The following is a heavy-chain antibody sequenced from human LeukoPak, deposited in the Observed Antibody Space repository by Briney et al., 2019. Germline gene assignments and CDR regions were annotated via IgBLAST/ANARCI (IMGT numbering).Heavy chain of an antibody. V-gene: IGHV1-2*06. CDR3: AFYGSESYYGAFDI. Sequence: GASVKVSCKASGYTFTGYYMHWVRQAPGQGLEWMGRINPNSGGTNYAQKFQGRVTMTRDTSISTAYMELSRLRSDDTAVYYCAFYGSESYYGAFDIWGQGTMVTVSS. D-gene: IGHD3-10*01. CDR1: GYTFTGYY. CDR2: INPNSGGT. J-gene: IGHJ3*02.